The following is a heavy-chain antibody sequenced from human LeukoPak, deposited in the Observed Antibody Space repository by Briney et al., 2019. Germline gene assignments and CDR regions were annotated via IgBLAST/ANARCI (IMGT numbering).Heavy chain of an antibody. D-gene: IGHD6-19*01. J-gene: IGHJ5*02. CDR2: IIPIFGTA. V-gene: IGHV1-69*13. Sequence: ASGRVSCRASGGTFTTYAISGVGQAPGQGREGMGGIIPIFGTANYAQKFQGRVTITADESTSTAYMELSSLRSEDTAVYYCARGTDSSGWYNWFDPWGQGTLVTVSS. CDR3: ARGTDSSGWYNWFDP. CDR1: GGTFTTYA.